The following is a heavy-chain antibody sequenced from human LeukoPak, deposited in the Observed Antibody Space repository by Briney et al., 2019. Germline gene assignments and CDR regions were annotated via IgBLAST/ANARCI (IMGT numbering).Heavy chain of an antibody. Sequence: ASVKVCGKTAGYSFSKFGISWVRQAPGQGREWRGWISAQNGDTYYAQQVQGRVTMTTDTSTGTAYMELKSLTSDDTAVYYCVREPAGYSSTWPYDYWGQGTLVTVSS. CDR1: GYSFSKFG. V-gene: IGHV1-18*01. J-gene: IGHJ4*02. CDR3: VREPAGYSSTWPYDY. CDR2: ISAQNGDT. D-gene: IGHD6-13*01.